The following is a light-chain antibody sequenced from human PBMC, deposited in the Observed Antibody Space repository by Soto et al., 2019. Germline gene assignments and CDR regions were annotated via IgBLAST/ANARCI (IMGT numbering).Light chain of an antibody. CDR3: QQYGSSPRT. CDR1: QSVSSNY. V-gene: IGKV3-20*01. CDR2: GAS. Sequence: IVLTQSPGTLSLSPGERATLSCRASQSVSSNYLAWYQQKPGQGPRLLIFGASSRLTGIQDRFSGSGSGTDFTLTISRLEPEDVGVYYCQQYGSSPRTFGQGTKVEIK. J-gene: IGKJ2*02.